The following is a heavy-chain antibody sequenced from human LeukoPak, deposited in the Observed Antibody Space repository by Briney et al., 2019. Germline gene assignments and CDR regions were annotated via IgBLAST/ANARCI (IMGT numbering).Heavy chain of an antibody. V-gene: IGHV3-74*01. CDR3: AAYDSSGYSFDY. CDR2: INSDGSGT. Sequence: PGGSLRLSCAASGFTFSSYWMHWVRQAPGKGLVWVSRINSDGSGTTYADSVKGRFTMSRDNAKNTLYLQMNSLRAEDTAVYYCAAYDSSGYSFDYWGQGILVTVSS. CDR1: GFTFSSYW. D-gene: IGHD3-22*01. J-gene: IGHJ4*02.